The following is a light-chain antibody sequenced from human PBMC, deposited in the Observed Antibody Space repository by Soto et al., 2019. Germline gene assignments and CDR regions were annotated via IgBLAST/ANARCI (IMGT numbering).Light chain of an antibody. CDR3: QVWDSSTDHPV. J-gene: IGLJ2*01. Sequence: SYELTQPPSVSVAPGQTATVSCGGNNIGGKNVHWYQQKPGQAPVLVVYDDSDRPSGIPERFSGSNSGNMATLTISRVEAGDEADYYCQVWDSSTDHPVFGGGTQLTVL. CDR1: NIGGKN. V-gene: IGLV3-21*02. CDR2: DDS.